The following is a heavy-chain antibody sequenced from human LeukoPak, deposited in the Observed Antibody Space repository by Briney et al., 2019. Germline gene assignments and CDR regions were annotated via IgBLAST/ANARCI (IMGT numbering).Heavy chain of an antibody. CDR1: GYSFTSYW. Sequence: GESLKISCKGSGYSFTSYWIGWVRQMPGKGLEWMGIIYPGDSDTRYSPSFQGLVTISADKSISTAYLQWSSLKASDTAMYYCARRATYYYDSSGYYYLIDYWGQGTLVTVSS. V-gene: IGHV5-51*01. D-gene: IGHD3-22*01. J-gene: IGHJ4*02. CDR3: ARRATYYYDSSGYYYLIDY. CDR2: IYPGDSDT.